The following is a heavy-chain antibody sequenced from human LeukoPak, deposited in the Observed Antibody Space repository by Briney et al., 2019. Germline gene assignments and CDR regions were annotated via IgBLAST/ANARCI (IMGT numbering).Heavy chain of an antibody. CDR3: AREGGYYDSSGMDY. Sequence: SETLSLTCTVSGGSISRYYWSWLRQPAGKGLEWIGRIYTSGSTNYNPSLKSRVTMSVDTSKNQFSLKLSSVTAADTAVYYCAREGGYYDSSGMDYWGQGTLVTVSS. D-gene: IGHD3-22*01. CDR1: GGSISRYY. J-gene: IGHJ4*02. V-gene: IGHV4-4*07. CDR2: IYTSGST.